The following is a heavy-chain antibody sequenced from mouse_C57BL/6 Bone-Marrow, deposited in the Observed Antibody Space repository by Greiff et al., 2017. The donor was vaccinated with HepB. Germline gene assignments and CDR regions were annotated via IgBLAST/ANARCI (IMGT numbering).Heavy chain of an antibody. CDR1: GYTFTSYG. Sequence: VQLQQSGAELARPGASVKLSCKASGYTFTSYGISWVKQRTGQGLEWIGEIYPRSGNTYYNEKFKGKATLTADKSSSTAYMELRSLTSENSAVYVCARDYCGSSCVAWFAYWGQGTRVTVSA. V-gene: IGHV1-81*01. J-gene: IGHJ3*01. CDR3: ARDYCGSSCVAWFAY. D-gene: IGHD1-1*01. CDR2: IYPRSGNT.